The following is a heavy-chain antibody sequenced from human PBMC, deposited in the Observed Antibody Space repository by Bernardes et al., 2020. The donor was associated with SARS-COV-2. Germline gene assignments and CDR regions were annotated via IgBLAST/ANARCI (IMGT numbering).Heavy chain of an antibody. V-gene: IGHV3-30-3*01. CDR1: GFTFSSYA. CDR3: ARDGGGWFDP. D-gene: IGHD3-16*01. CDR2: ISYDGSNK. Sequence: GGSLRLSCAASGFTFSSYAMHWVRQAPGKGLEWVAVISYDGSNKYYADSVKGRFTISRDNSKNTLYLQMNSLRAEDTAVYYCARDGGGWFDPWGQGTLVTVSS. J-gene: IGHJ5*02.